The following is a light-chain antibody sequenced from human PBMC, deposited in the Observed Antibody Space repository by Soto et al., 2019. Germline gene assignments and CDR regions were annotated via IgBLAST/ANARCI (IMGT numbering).Light chain of an antibody. J-gene: IGLJ1*01. V-gene: IGLV2-14*01. CDR1: GRDIGAYDY. CDR3: SSYAGNNKRYV. CDR2: GVN. Sequence: QSVLTQPASVSGSPGQSITISCTGSGRDIGAYDYVSWYQQHPGKAPKLLIYGVNNRPSGVSYRFSASKSAFTASLTISGLQAEDEAHYYCSSYAGNNKRYVFGTGTKVTVL.